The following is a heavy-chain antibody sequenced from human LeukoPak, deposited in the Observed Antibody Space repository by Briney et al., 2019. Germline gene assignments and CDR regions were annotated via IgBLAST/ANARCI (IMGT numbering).Heavy chain of an antibody. V-gene: IGHV3-23*01. CDR1: GFSLNTYD. J-gene: IGHJ4*02. CDR2: ISGSSGST. D-gene: IGHD6-6*01. CDR3: AKGVAARPRNPFDY. Sequence: GGSLRLSCVVSGFSLNTYDMTWVRQAPGKGLEWVSAISGSSGSTYYADSVKGRFTISRDNSKNTLYLQMNSLRAEDTAVYYCAKGVAARPRNPFDYWGQGTLVTVSS.